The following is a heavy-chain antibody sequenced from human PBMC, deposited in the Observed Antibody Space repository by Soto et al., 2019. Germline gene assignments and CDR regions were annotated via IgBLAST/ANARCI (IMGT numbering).Heavy chain of an antibody. Sequence: KVSCKASGFTFTSSAMQWVRQARGQRLEWIGWIVVGSGNTTYAQKFQERVTITRDMSTSTAYMELSSLRSEDTAVYYCAAAPWFFLAYSAYYDVMDVCSKGTTVIGS. CDR3: AAAPWFFLAYSAYYDVMDV. D-gene: IGHD3-3*01. CDR2: IVVGSGNT. V-gene: IGHV1-58*02. CDR1: GFTFTSSA. J-gene: IGHJ6*04.